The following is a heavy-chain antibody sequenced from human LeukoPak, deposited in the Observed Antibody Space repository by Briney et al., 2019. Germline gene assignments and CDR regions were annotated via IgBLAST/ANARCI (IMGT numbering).Heavy chain of an antibody. V-gene: IGHV5-10-1*01. CDR3: ARKRDDCSSTSCMLLGLEP. CDR1: GYSFTSYW. CDR2: IDPSDSYT. J-gene: IGHJ5*02. Sequence: GESLKISCKGSGYSFTSYWISWVRQMPGKGLEWMGRIDPSDSYTNYSPSFQGHVTISADKSISTAYLQWSSLKASDTAMYYCARKRDDCSSTSCMLLGLEPWGQGTLVTVSS. D-gene: IGHD2-2*01.